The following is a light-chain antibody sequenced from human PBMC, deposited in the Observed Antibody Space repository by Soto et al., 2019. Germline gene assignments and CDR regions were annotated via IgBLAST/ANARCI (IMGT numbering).Light chain of an antibody. CDR3: HVWDSTSDNHV. CDR2: DDS. J-gene: IGLJ1*01. Sequence: SYERTQPPSLSVAPGQTARITCGGNNIGSKSVHWYQQKAGQAPVLVVYDDSDRPSGIPERFSGSDSGNTATLTISRVEAGDEADYYCHVWDSTSDNHVFGTGTKVTVL. V-gene: IGLV3-21*02. CDR1: NIGSKS.